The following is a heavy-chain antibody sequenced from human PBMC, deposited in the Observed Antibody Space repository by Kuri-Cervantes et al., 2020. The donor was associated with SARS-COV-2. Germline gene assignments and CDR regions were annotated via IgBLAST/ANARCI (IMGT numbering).Heavy chain of an antibody. CDR2: ISSNGGST. Sequence: GGSLRLSCAASGFTFSSYAMHWVRQAPGKGLEYVSAISSNGGSTYYADSVKGRFTISRDNAKNSLYLQMNSLRAEDTAVYYCARDPTLDYDFWSGYYIWFDPWGQGTLVTVSS. J-gene: IGHJ5*02. CDR1: GFTFSSYA. CDR3: ARDPTLDYDFWSGYYIWFDP. D-gene: IGHD3-3*01. V-gene: IGHV3-64*02.